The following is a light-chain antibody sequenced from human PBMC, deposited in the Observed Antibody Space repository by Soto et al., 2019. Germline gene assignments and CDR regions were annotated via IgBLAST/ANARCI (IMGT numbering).Light chain of an antibody. J-gene: IGKJ1*01. V-gene: IGKV1-5*01. Sequence: DIQMTQSASTLSASVGDRVTSTCRASQSISTWLAWYQQKPGNAPKLLIFDASNLESGVPSRFSGSGSGTEFTLTIDSLQPDDFATYYCQQYNSDSRTFGQGTKADIK. CDR1: QSISTW. CDR2: DAS. CDR3: QQYNSDSRT.